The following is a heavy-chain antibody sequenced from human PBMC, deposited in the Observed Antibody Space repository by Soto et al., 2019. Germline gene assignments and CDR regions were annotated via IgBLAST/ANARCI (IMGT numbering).Heavy chain of an antibody. J-gene: IGHJ3*02. CDR2: IYWDDDK. CDR3: AHRLGYYEFWSASVSGAFDI. Sequence: QITLKESGPTLVKPTQTLTLTCTFSGFSLSTSGVGVGWIRQPPGKALEWLALIYWDDDKRYSPSLKSRLTITKDTSKNQVVLTMTKMDPVDTAIYYGAHRLGYYEFWSASVSGAFDIWGQGKMVTVSS. D-gene: IGHD3-3*01. CDR1: GFSLSTSGVG. V-gene: IGHV2-5*02.